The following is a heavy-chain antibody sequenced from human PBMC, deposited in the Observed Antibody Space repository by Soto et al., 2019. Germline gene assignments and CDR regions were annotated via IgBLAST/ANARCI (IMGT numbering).Heavy chain of an antibody. CDR2: TSGSGDYT. CDR3: AQGNGSASYTNNLPY. CDR1: GFTFSSYA. Sequence: DVKLLESGGNLVQPGGSLRLSCAASGFTFSSYAMTWFRQAPGKGLEWVSATSGSGDYTYYADFVKGRFTISRDNSKTLLYRQTHSLSAQSTALYYCAQGNGSASYTNNLPYGGQGNLVTVSS. D-gene: IGHD3-10*01. J-gene: IGHJ4*02. V-gene: IGHV3-23*01.